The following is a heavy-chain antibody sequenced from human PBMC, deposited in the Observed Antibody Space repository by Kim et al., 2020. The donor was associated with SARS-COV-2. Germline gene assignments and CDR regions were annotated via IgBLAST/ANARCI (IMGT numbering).Heavy chain of an antibody. Sequence: SETLSLTCAVYGGSFSGYYWSWIRQPPGKGLEWIGEINHSGSTNYNPSLKSRVTISVDTSKNQFSLKLSSVTAADTAVYYCARAIIVRSLWFGSKGWFDPGGQGTLVSGSS. J-gene: IGHJ5*02. CDR2: INHSGST. V-gene: IGHV4-34*01. CDR1: GGSFSGYY. D-gene: IGHD3-10*01. CDR3: ARAIIVRSLWFGSKGWFDP.